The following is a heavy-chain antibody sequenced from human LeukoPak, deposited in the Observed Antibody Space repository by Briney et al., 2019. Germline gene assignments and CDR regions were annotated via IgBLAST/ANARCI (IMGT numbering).Heavy chain of an antibody. V-gene: IGHV3-33*01. CDR3: VSGAPLVDL. J-gene: IGHJ2*01. CDR2: ISYDGSNK. CDR1: GFTFSSYA. D-gene: IGHD3-16*01. Sequence: PGGSLSLSCAASGFTFSSYAMHWVRQAPGKGLEWVAIISYDGSNKYYADSVKGRFTISRDNTKNTLSLQMNSLRAEDTAVYYCVSGAPLVDLWGRGTLVTVSS.